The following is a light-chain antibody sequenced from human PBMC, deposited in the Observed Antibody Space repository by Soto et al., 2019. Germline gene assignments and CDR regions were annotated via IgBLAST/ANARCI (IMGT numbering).Light chain of an antibody. CDR2: AAS. CDR3: QQSYSTPLT. J-gene: IGKJ4*01. Sequence: DIQMTQSPSSLSASVGDRVTITCRASQSISSYLNWYQQKPGKAPKLLIYAASNLQSGVPSRFSGNGSGTDFTLTISSLQPEDFATYYCQQSYSTPLTFGGGTKVEIK. V-gene: IGKV1-39*01. CDR1: QSISSY.